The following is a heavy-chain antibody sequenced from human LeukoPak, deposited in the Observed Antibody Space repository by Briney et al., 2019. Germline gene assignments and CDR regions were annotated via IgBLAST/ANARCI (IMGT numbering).Heavy chain of an antibody. CDR3: ARVGTGTTPDAFDI. Sequence: ASVKVSCKASGYTFTGYYMHWVRQAPGQGPEWMGWINPNSGGTNYAQKFQGRVTMTRDTSISTAYMELSRLRSDDTAVYYCARVGTGTTPDAFDIWGQGTMVTVSS. CDR2: INPNSGGT. CDR1: GYTFTGYY. D-gene: IGHD1-1*01. V-gene: IGHV1-2*02. J-gene: IGHJ3*02.